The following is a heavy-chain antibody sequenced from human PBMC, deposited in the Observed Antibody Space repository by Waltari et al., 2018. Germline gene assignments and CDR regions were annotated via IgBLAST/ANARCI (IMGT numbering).Heavy chain of an antibody. CDR3: AKGDWLDF. CDR2: VKDDNYST. V-gene: IGHV3-23*01. J-gene: IGHJ4*02. D-gene: IGHD3-9*01. Sequence: EVQLLESGGGLVQPGRSLRLSCVASGFTFSRYAMTWVRPAQGRGLGWGAVVKDDNYSTQYANAVKGRFTISRDNSKNTLYLQMNSLKGEDTALYYCAKGDWLDFWGQGTLVTVSS. CDR1: GFTFSRYA.